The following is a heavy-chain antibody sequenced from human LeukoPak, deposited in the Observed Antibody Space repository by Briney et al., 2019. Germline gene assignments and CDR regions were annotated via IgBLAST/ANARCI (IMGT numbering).Heavy chain of an antibody. J-gene: IGHJ4*02. CDR2: VSGNGRST. V-gene: IGHV3-23*01. CDR3: AKGGPNDY. D-gene: IGHD3-16*01. Sequence: GGSLRLSCAASGFTFSSYVMSWVRQAPGKGLEWVSTVSGNGRSTYYADSVKGRFTISRDNSKNTLNLQMNSLRAEDTAIYYCAKGGPNDYWGQGNLVTVSS. CDR1: GFTFSSYV.